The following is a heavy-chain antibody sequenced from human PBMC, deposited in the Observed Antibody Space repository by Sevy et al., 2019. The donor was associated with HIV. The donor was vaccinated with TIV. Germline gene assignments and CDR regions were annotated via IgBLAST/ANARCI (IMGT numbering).Heavy chain of an antibody. CDR2: ISYDGSNK. Sequence: GGSLRLSCAASGFTFSSYGMHWVRQAPGKGLEWVAVISYDGSNKYYADSVKGRFTISRDNSKNTLYLQMNSLRAEDTTVYYCANGLFTDGTSYYYYGMDVWGQGTTVTVSS. D-gene: IGHD1-1*01. V-gene: IGHV3-30*18. CDR3: ANGLFTDGTSYYYYGMDV. J-gene: IGHJ6*02. CDR1: GFTFSSYG.